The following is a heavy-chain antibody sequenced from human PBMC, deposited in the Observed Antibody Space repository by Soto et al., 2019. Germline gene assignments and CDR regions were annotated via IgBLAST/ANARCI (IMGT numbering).Heavy chain of an antibody. CDR3: AKDGEIAAAPGDAFDI. CDR2: ISGSGGST. V-gene: IGHV3-23*01. CDR1: GFTFSSYA. D-gene: IGHD6-13*01. J-gene: IGHJ3*02. Sequence: GGSLRLSCAASGFTFSSYAMSWVRQAPGKGLEWVSAISGSGGSTYYADSVKGRFTISRDNSKNTLYLQMNSLRAEDTAVYYCAKDGEIAAAPGDAFDIWGQGTMVTVSS.